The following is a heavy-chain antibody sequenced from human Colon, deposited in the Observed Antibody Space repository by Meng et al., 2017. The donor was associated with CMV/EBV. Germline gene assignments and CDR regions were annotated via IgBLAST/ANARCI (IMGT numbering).Heavy chain of an antibody. CDR2: TYYRSKWYN. J-gene: IGHJ5*02. V-gene: IGHV6-1*01. CDR1: NSAA. CDR3: AREGTGYSSSWYGNWFDP. D-gene: IGHD6-13*01. Sequence: NSAAWNWIRQYPSRGLEWLGRTYYRSKWYNDYAVSVKSRITINPDTSKNQFSLQLNFVTPEDTAVYYCAREGTGYSSSWYGNWFDPWGQGTLVTVSS.